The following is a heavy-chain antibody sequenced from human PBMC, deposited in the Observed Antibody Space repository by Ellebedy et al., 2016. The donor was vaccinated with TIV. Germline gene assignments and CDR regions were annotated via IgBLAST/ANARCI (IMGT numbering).Heavy chain of an antibody. D-gene: IGHD1-26*01. V-gene: IGHV3-23*01. CDR2: ISGSGGSI. J-gene: IGHJ3*02. Sequence: PGGSLRLSCEASGFSFSKSTMSWVRQAPGGGLEWVSAISGSGGSIYYTNSVKGRFTISRDISKNTLYLQINSLRAEDTAVYYCAKGPWDIPHDFDIWGQGTMVSVSS. CDR3: AKGPWDIPHDFDI. CDR1: GFSFSKST.